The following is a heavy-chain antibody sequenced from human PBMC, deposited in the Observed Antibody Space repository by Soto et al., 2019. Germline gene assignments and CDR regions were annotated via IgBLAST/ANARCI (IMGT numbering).Heavy chain of an antibody. V-gene: IGHV1-3*01. CDR3: ARDQGEEPAPSWYFDL. CDR2: INAAYGNT. CDR1: GYTFTKYP. D-gene: IGHD6-25*01. Sequence: QVQLVQSGTEVRKPGASVKVSCKTSGYTFTKYPLHWVRQAPGQRLEWLGWINAAYGNTKYSQKFQGRVTITRDTPATTAYMELSSLRSEDTAVYYCARDQGEEPAPSWYFDLWGRGTLVTVSS. J-gene: IGHJ2*01.